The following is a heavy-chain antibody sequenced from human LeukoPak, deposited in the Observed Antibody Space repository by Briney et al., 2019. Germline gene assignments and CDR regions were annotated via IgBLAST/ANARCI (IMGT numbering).Heavy chain of an antibody. CDR2: IYYSGST. V-gene: IGHV4-61*05. CDR3: ARRTSSSWTTFDY. Sequence: TSETLSLTCTVSGGSISSSSYYWSWIRQPPGKGLEWIGYIYYSGSTNYNPSLKSRVTISVDTSKNQFSLRLSSVTAADTAVYYCARRTSSSWTTFDYWGQGTLVTVSS. D-gene: IGHD6-13*01. CDR1: GGSISSSSYY. J-gene: IGHJ4*02.